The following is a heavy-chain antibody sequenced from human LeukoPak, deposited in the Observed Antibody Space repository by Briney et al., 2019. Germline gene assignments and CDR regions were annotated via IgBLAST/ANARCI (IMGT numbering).Heavy chain of an antibody. J-gene: IGHJ4*02. CDR2: IRSKAYGGTT. Sequence: PGGSLRLSCTASGFTFVDYAMSWVRQAPGKGLEWVGFIRSKAYGGTTEYAASVKGRFTISRDDSKSIAYLQMNSLKTEDTAVYYCTRASKDGYDYWGQGTLATVSS. V-gene: IGHV3-49*04. CDR3: TRASKDGYDY. CDR1: GFTFVDYA. D-gene: IGHD5-24*01.